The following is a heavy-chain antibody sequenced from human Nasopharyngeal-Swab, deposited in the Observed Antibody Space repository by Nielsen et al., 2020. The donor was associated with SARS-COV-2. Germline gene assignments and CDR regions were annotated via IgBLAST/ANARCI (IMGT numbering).Heavy chain of an antibody. D-gene: IGHD5-12*01. CDR2: IYYSGST. CDR1: GGSISSYY. J-gene: IGHJ4*02. Sequence: ESLKISCTVSGGSISSYYWSWIRQPPGKGLEWIGYIYYSGSTNYNPSLKSRVTISVDTSKNQFSLKLSSVTAADTAVYYCARSYGYDSFDYWGQGTLVTVSS. V-gene: IGHV4-59*13. CDR3: ARSYGYDSFDY.